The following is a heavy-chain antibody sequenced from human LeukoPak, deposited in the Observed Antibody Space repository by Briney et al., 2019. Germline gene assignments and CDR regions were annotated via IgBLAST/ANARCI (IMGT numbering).Heavy chain of an antibody. CDR2: INPNSGGT. J-gene: IGHJ6*02. V-gene: IGHV1-2*04. D-gene: IGHD3-10*01. CDR1: GYTFTGYY. CDR3: AREVVRGVIGFGVDV. Sequence: ASVKVSCKASGYTFTGYYMHWVRQAPGQGLEWMGGINPNSGGTNYAQKFQGWVTMTRDTSISIAYMELSRLRSDDTAVYYCAREVVRGVIGFGVDVWGQGTTVTVSS.